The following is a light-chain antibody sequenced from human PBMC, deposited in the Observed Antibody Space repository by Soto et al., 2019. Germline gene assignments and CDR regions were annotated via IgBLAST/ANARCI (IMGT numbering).Light chain of an antibody. CDR1: SSDVGGYNY. Sequence: QSALTQPASVSGSPGQSITISCTGTSSDVGGYNYVSWYQQHPGKAPKLMIYDVSNRPSGVSNRLSGSKSGNTASLTISGLQAEDEAAYYCSSYTSSSTYVVFGGGTKLTVL. CDR3: SSYTSSSTYVV. V-gene: IGLV2-14*01. J-gene: IGLJ2*01. CDR2: DVS.